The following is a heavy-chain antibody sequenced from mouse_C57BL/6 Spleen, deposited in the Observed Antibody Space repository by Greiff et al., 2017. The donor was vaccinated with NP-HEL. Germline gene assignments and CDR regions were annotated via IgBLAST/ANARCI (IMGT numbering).Heavy chain of an antibody. CDR3: ATSTTVVATPFAY. Sequence: VQLQQSGAELARPGASVKLSCKASGYTFTSYGISWVKQRTGQGLEWIGEIYPRSGNTYYNEKFKGKATLTADKSSSTAYMELRSLTSEDSAVYFCATSTTVVATPFAYWGQGTLVTVSA. V-gene: IGHV1-81*01. CDR2: IYPRSGNT. J-gene: IGHJ3*01. D-gene: IGHD1-1*01. CDR1: GYTFTSYG.